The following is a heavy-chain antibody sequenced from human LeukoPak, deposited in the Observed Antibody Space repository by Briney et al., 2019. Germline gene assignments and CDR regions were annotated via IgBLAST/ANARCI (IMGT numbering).Heavy chain of an antibody. J-gene: IGHJ4*02. CDR1: GYTFTNYW. D-gene: IGHD1-26*01. CDR3: ARRISGYYIDY. V-gene: IGHV5-51*01. CDR2: IWPSDSDT. Sequence: GESLKISCQGSGYTFTNYWIGWVRQMPGKGLEWMGIIWPSDSDTRYSPSFQGQVTISADKSISTAYLQWSSLKASDTAIYFCARRISGYYIDYWGRGTLVSVSS.